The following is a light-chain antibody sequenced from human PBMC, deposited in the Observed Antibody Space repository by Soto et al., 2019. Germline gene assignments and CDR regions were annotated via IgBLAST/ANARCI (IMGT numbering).Light chain of an antibody. Sequence: EIVMTQSPATLSASPGERATLSCRASQSVSSNLAWYQQKPGQAPRLLIYGASTRATGIPARFSGSGSGTEFTLTISSLQSEDVATYYCQQYNSYSQFTFGPGTKVDIK. V-gene: IGKV3-15*01. CDR1: QSVSSN. CDR3: QQYNSYSQFT. J-gene: IGKJ3*01. CDR2: GAS.